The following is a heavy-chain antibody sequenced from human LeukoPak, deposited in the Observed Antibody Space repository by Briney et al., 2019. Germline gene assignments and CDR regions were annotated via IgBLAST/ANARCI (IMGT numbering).Heavy chain of an antibody. J-gene: IGHJ4*02. CDR3: ARAQYSSGWWDY. CDR2: ISYDGSNK. V-gene: IGHV3-30-3*01. D-gene: IGHD6-19*01. Sequence: GGSLRLSCAAPGFTFSSYAMHWVRQAPGKGLEWVAVISYDGSNKYYADSVKGRFTISRDNSKNTLYLQMNSLRAEDTAVFYCARAQYSSGWWDYWGQGTLVTVSS. CDR1: GFTFSSYA.